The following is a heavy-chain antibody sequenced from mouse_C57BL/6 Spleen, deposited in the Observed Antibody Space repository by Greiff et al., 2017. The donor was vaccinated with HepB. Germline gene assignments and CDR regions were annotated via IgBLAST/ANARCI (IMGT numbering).Heavy chain of an antibody. V-gene: IGHV5-17*01. CDR1: GFTFSDYG. CDR2: ISSGSSTI. CDR3: AREGVYAMDY. J-gene: IGHJ4*01. Sequence: EVKVVESGGGLVKPGGSLKLSCAASGFTFSDYGMHWVRQAPEKGLEWVAYISSGSSTIYYADTVKGRFTISRDNAKNTLFLQMTSLRSEDTAMYYCAREGVYAMDYWGQGTSVTVSS.